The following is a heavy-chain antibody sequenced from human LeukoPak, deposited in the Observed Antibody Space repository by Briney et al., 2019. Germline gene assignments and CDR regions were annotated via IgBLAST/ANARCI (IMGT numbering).Heavy chain of an antibody. CDR3: ARRDCSGGSCYSDFDY. V-gene: IGHV5-51*01. CDR1: GNSFTTYW. J-gene: IGHJ4*02. D-gene: IGHD2-15*01. CDR2: IYPGDSDT. Sequence: GESLKISCKGSGNSFTTYWIGWVRQMPGKGLEWMGIIYPGDSDTRYSPSFQGQVTISADKSISTAYLQWSSLKASDTAMYYCARRDCSGGSCYSDFDYWGQGTLVTVSS.